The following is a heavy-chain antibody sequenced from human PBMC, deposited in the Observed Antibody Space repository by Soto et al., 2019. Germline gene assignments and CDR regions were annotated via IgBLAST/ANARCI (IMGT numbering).Heavy chain of an antibody. CDR1: GGSINSGGYS. J-gene: IGHJ5*02. CDR3: ARGVNYYDSSGSSWLDH. D-gene: IGHD3-22*01. Sequence: SETLSLTCTVSGGSINSGGYSWTWIRQPPGKGLEWIGFIYHTGTTYYNPSLKSRVTISVDRSKNQFSLKLNSVTAADTAVYYWARGVNYYDSSGSSWLDHWREGALVT. CDR2: IYHTGTT. V-gene: IGHV4-30-2*01.